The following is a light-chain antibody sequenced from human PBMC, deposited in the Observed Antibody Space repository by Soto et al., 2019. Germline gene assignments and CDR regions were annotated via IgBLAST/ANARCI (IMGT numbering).Light chain of an antibody. V-gene: IGLV2-14*01. Sequence: QSALTQPASVSGSPGQSITISCAGTSGDIGAYPYISWYQHHPGKAPKLIIFEVTNRPSGVSNRFSGSKSGNTASLTVSGLQAEDEADYYCSSYAGSTTRVQFGGGTKVTVL. J-gene: IGLJ2*01. CDR2: EVT. CDR3: SSYAGSTTRVQ. CDR1: SGDIGAYPY.